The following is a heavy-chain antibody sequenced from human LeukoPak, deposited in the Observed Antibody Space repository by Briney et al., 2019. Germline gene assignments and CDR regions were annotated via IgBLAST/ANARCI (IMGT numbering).Heavy chain of an antibody. Sequence: ASVKVSCKASGYTFTSYYMHWVRQAPGQGLEWMGIINPSGGSTSYARKFQGRVTMTRDTSTSTVYMELSSLRSEDTAVYYCARGGVIAVAGSDAFDIWGQGTMVTVSS. CDR2: INPSGGST. CDR1: GYTFTSYY. D-gene: IGHD6-19*01. J-gene: IGHJ3*02. V-gene: IGHV1-46*01. CDR3: ARGGVIAVAGSDAFDI.